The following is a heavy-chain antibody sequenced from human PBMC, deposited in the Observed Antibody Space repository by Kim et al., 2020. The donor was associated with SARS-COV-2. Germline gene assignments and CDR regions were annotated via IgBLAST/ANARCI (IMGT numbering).Heavy chain of an antibody. V-gene: IGHV3-23*01. Sequence: GGSLRLSCAASGFTFSRFAMSWVRQAPGKGLEWVSSISGSTGKTFYADSLKGRFIISRDNSKNTLFLQMKILTAEDTATYYCAKARPEITIFRVVRTSGDYYYGMDLGRQGTTHTVSS. CDR2: ISGSTGKT. CDR1: GFTFSRFA. D-gene: IGHD3-3*01. CDR3: AKARPEITIFRVVRTSGDYYYGMDL. J-gene: IGHJ6*02.